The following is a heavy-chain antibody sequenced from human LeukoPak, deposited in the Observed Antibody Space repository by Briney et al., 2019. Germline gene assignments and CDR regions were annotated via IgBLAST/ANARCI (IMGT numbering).Heavy chain of an antibody. CDR1: GFTFSSYW. D-gene: IGHD4-17*01. Sequence: GGSLRLSCAASGFTFSSYWMHWVRQAPGKGLVWVSRINSDGSSTSYAASVKGRFTISRDNAKNTLYLQMNSLRAEDTAIYYCAKAHRSYAPVPPFDYWGQGTLVTVYS. V-gene: IGHV3-74*01. CDR3: AKAHRSYAPVPPFDY. CDR2: INSDGSST. J-gene: IGHJ4*02.